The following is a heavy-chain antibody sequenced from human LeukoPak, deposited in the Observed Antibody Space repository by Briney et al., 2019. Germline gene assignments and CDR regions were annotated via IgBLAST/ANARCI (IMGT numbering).Heavy chain of an antibody. CDR1: EFTFSNAW. CDR2: IKSKTDGGTT. J-gene: IGHJ4*02. V-gene: IGHV3-15*01. CDR3: TTPPSYYYDSSGLYYFDY. D-gene: IGHD3-22*01. Sequence: GGSLRLSCAASEFTFSNAWMSWVRQAPGKGLEWVGRIKSKTDGGTTDYAAPVKGRFTISRDDSKNTLYLQMNSLKTEDTAVYYCTTPPSYYYDSSGLYYFDYWGQGTLVTVSS.